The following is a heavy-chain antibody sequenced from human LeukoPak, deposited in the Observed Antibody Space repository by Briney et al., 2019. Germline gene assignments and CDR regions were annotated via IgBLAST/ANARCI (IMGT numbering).Heavy chain of an antibody. D-gene: IGHD6-13*01. J-gene: IGHJ4*02. CDR1: GGSFSGYY. CDR3: ATCGGGIAAAGSLDY. CDR2: INHSGST. V-gene: IGHV4-34*01. Sequence: SETLSLTCAVYGGSFSGYYWSWIRQPPGKGLEWIGEINHSGSTNYNPSLKSRVTISADTSKNQSSLKLSSVTAADTAVYYCATCGGGIAAAGSLDYWGQGTLVTVSS.